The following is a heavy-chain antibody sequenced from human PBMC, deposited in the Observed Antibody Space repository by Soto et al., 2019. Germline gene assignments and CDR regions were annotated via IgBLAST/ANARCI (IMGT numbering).Heavy chain of an antibody. V-gene: IGHV4-34*01. CDR3: ARGYSSSTRYNWFDP. J-gene: IGHJ5*02. CDR1: GGSFSGYY. CDR2: INHSGST. D-gene: IGHD6-6*01. Sequence: NPSETLSLTCAVYGGSFSGYYWRWIRQPPGKGLEWIGEINHSGSTNYNPSLKSRVTISVDTSKNQFSLKLSSVTAADTAVYYCARGYSSSTRYNWFDPWGQGTLVTVSS.